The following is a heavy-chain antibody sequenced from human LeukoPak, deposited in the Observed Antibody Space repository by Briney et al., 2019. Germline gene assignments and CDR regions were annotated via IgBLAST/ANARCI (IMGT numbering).Heavy chain of an antibody. CDR3: AKEAVIAAADPEYCQH. D-gene: IGHD6-13*01. V-gene: IGHV3-30*02. Sequence: PGGSLRLSCAASGFTFSSYGMRWVRQAPGKGLEWVAFIRYDGSNNYYADSVRGRSTTSRDNYKNTLYLLMTRLGAENTAVYYCAKEAVIAAADPEYCQHWGQGTLVTVSS. CDR2: IRYDGSNN. CDR1: GFTFSSYG. J-gene: IGHJ1*01.